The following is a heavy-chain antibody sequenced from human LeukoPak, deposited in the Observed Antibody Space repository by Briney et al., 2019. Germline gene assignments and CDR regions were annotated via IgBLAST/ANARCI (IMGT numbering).Heavy chain of an antibody. J-gene: IGHJ6*04. Sequence: GGSLRLSCAASEFTFSKYSMNWVRQAPGKGLDWVSYISSSGSTIYYADSVKGRFTISRDNAKNSLYLQMNSLRAEDTAVYYCAELGITMIGGVWGKGTTVTISS. CDR3: AELGITMIGGV. D-gene: IGHD3-10*02. V-gene: IGHV3-48*04. CDR2: ISSSGSTI. CDR1: EFTFSKYS.